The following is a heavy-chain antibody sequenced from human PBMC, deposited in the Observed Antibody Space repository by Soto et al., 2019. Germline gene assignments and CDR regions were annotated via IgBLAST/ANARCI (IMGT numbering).Heavy chain of an antibody. Sequence: GGSLRLSCLASGFSFSDYDMHWVRQAPGKGLEWVSTIGAARDPYYTGSVKHRFTISRENARNSMFLQMNSVAVGDTAVYYCARAYTGRLPRRAAYYYALAVWGHGIRVPASS. V-gene: IGHV3-13*05. CDR1: GFSFSDYD. CDR2: IGAARDP. CDR3: ARAYTGRLPRRAAYYYALAV. D-gene: IGHD2-15*01. J-gene: IGHJ6*02.